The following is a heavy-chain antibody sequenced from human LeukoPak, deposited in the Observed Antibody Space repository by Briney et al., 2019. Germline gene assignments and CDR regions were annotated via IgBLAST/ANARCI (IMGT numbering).Heavy chain of an antibody. CDR2: INHSGST. D-gene: IGHD2-2*01. Sequence: SETLSLTCAVYGGSFSGYYWSWIRQPPGKGLEWIGEINHSGSTNYNPSLKSRVTISVDTSKNQFSLKLSSVTAADTAVYYCARRPRYCSSTSCYHFDYWGQGTLVTVSS. CDR1: GGSFSGYY. CDR3: ARRPRYCSSTSCYHFDY. V-gene: IGHV4-34*01. J-gene: IGHJ4*02.